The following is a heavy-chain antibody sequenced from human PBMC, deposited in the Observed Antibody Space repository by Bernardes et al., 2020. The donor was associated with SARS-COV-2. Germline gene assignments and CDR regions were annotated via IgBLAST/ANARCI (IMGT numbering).Heavy chain of an antibody. J-gene: IGHJ4*02. CDR1: GFTFNSYA. CDR2: ISGSGDVT. CDR3: ARRIGAFSSNWATFDY. D-gene: IGHD1-1*01. V-gene: IGHV3-23*01. Sequence: GGSLRLSCATSGFTFNSYAMTWVRQAPGKGLEWVSSISGSGDVTHYADSVRGRFTISRDNSKNTLYLQINSLRAEDTAMYYCARRIGAFSSNWATFDYWGQGTLVIVSS.